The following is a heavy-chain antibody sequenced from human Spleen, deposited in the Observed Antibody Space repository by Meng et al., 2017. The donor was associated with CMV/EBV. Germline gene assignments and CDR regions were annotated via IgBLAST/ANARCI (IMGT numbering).Heavy chain of an antibody. D-gene: IGHD6-13*01. CDR1: GFTFSTSS. V-gene: IGHV4-34*01. Sequence: SQTLSLTCAASGFTFSTSSMNWVRQAPGKGLEWIGEINHSGSTNYNPSLKSRVTISVDTSKNQFSLKLSSVTAADTAVYYCAREIAAAGSGGTTDYWGQGTLVTVSS. CDR2: INHSGST. J-gene: IGHJ4*02. CDR3: AREIAAAGSGGTTDY.